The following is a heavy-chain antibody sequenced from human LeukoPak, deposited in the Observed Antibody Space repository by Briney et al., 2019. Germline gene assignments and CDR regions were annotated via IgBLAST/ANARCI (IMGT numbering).Heavy chain of an antibody. CDR3: AYQEYSSSSENY. J-gene: IGHJ4*02. Sequence: SVKVSCKASGGTFSSYAISWVRQAPGQGLEWMGRFIPILGIANYAQKFQGRVTITADKSTSTAYMELSSLRSEDTAVYYCAYQEYSSSSENYWGQGTLVTVSS. CDR2: FIPILGIA. V-gene: IGHV1-69*04. D-gene: IGHD6-6*01. CDR1: GGTFSSYA.